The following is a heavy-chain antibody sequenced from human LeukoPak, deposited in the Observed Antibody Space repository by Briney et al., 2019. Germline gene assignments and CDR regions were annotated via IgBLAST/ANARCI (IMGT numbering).Heavy chain of an antibody. Sequence: PSETLSLTCTVSGGSISSSSSYWVWIRQPPGMGLEWIGSIYYSGSTYSNPSLKSRVTISVDTSKNQLSLKVSSVAAADTAVYYCARYESSAYGIDVWGRGTLVTVSS. CDR3: ARYESSAYGIDV. J-gene: IGHJ2*01. V-gene: IGHV4-39*01. CDR2: IYYSGST. D-gene: IGHD3-22*01. CDR1: GGSISSSSSY.